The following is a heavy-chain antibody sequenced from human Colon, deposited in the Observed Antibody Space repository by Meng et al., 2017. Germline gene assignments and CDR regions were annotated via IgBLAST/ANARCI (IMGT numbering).Heavy chain of an antibody. CDR1: CDTFTTCA. D-gene: IGHD2/OR15-2a*01. J-gene: IGHJ3*02. CDR2: INNNTGNP. Sequence: ASAMISSYASCDTFTTCAMIRLRQAPGQGLEWMGWINNNTGNPTYAHGFTGRFVFSLDTSVSTAFLQIGSLKAEDTAVYYCARDETRLPSNTYYYTPDAFDIWGLGTMVTVSS. CDR3: ARDETRLPSNTYYYTPDAFDI. V-gene: IGHV7-4-1*01.